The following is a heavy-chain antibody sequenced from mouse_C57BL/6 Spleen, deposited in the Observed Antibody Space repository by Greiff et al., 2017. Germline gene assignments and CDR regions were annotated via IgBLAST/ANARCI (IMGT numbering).Heavy chain of an antibody. D-gene: IGHD2-4*01. V-gene: IGHV1-53*01. CDR3: AREGYYDSPWFAY. Sequence: QVQLQQSGTELVKPGASVKLSCKASGYTFTSYWMHWVKQRPGQGLEWIGNINPSNGGTNYNEKFKSKATLTVDKSSSTAYMQLSSLTSEDSAVYYCAREGYYDSPWFAYWGQGTLVTVSA. CDR2: INPSNGGT. J-gene: IGHJ3*01. CDR1: GYTFTSYW.